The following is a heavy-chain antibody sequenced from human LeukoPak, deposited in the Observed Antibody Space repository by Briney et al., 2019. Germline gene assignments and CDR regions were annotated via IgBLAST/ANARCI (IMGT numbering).Heavy chain of an antibody. Sequence: PGGSLRLSCAASGFSVSSNFMSWVRQAPGKGLEWISIIYDGGSTYYADSVKGRFTISRDNSKNTLYLQMESLRAEDTALYYCAKDYAVGSIDYWGQGTLVTVSS. D-gene: IGHD3-16*01. CDR3: AKDYAVGSIDY. CDR2: IYDGGST. J-gene: IGHJ4*02. CDR1: GFSVSSNF. V-gene: IGHV3-53*01.